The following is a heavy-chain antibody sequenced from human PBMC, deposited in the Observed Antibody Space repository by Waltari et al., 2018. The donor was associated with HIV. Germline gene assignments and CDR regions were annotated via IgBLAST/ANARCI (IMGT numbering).Heavy chain of an antibody. CDR3: ARERVTTFGVVIVYEGFDI. CDR2: MYTSGST. D-gene: IGHD3-3*01. J-gene: IGHJ3*02. V-gene: IGHV4-61*02. Sequence: QVQLQESGPGLVKPSQTLPLTCSVSGGSISSGSYFWSWIRRPAGKGLEWIGRMYTSGSTNYNPSLKSRVTISGDTSKNQLSLKLRSVTAADTAVYYCARERVTTFGVVIVYEGFDIWGQGTKVIVSS. CDR1: GGSISSGSYF.